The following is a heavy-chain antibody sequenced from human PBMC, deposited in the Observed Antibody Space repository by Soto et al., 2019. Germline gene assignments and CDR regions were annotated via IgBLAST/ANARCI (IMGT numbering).Heavy chain of an antibody. J-gene: IGHJ6*02. V-gene: IGHV1-2*02. CDR2: INPQTGGT. CDR3: ARERYQVISDGMDV. CDR1: GYTFTGYY. D-gene: IGHD2-2*01. Sequence: ASVKVSCKASGYTFTGYYIHWVREAPGQGLEWMGWINPQTGGTSYAQKFQGRVTLSRDTSINTAYLELTRVRFDDAAVYFCARERYQVISDGMDVWGHGTTVTVSS.